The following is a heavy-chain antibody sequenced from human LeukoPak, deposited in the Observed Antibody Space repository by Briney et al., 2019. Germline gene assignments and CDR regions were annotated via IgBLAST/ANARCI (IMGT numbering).Heavy chain of an antibody. J-gene: IGHJ4*02. CDR3: AKDLVSGYDLPVLDY. CDR1: GFTFGSYG. V-gene: IGHV3-30*18. Sequence: PGGSLRLSCAASGFTFGSYGMHWVRQAPGKGLEWVAVISYDGSNKYYADSVKGRFTISRDNSKNTLYLQMNSLGAEDTAVYYCAKDLVSGYDLPVLDYWGQGTLVTVSS. CDR2: ISYDGSNK. D-gene: IGHD5-12*01.